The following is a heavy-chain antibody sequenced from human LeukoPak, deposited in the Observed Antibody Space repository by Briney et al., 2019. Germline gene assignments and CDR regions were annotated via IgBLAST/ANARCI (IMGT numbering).Heavy chain of an antibody. CDR1: GFTFTSYW. Sequence: QAGGSLRLSCAASGFTFTSYWTHWVRQAPGKGLVWVSRVNCDGSSTTYADSVKGRFTISRDNAKNTLYLQMNSLRAEDTAVYYCARGRYYGMDVWGQGTTVTVSS. CDR3: ARGRYYGMDV. CDR2: VNCDGSST. J-gene: IGHJ6*02. V-gene: IGHV3-74*01.